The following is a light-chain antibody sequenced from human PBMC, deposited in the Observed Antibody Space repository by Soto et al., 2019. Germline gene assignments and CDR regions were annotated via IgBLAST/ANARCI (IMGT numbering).Light chain of an antibody. J-gene: IGKJ4*01. CDR1: QSVGSN. V-gene: IGKV3-15*01. CDR3: QQYDAWPLT. Sequence: EMVMTQSPGTLSVSPGERATLSCRASQSVGSNLAWYQQKAGQAPRLLIYGASTRATGIPARFSGSGSGTEFTLTISSLHSEDFAVYYCQQYDAWPLTFGGGTKVEIK. CDR2: GAS.